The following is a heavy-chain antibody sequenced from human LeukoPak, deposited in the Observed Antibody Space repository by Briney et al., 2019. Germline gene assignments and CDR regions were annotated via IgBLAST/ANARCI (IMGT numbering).Heavy chain of an antibody. CDR1: GLTVSRTW. Sequence: GGSLRLSCAASGLTVSRTWMAWVRQAPGKGLEWVANINQDASTRHYVDSVKGRFTISRDNAKNSLDLQMNSLRVEDTAVYYCARDQSGSLDYWGEGTLVTVSS. J-gene: IGHJ4*02. V-gene: IGHV3-7*01. CDR3: ARDQSGSLDY. CDR2: INQDASTR. D-gene: IGHD1-26*01.